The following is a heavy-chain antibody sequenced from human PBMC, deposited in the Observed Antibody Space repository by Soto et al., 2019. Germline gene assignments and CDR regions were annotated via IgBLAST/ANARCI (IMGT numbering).Heavy chain of an antibody. D-gene: IGHD2-2*01. Sequence: QVQLVQSGAEVKKPGASMKVSCKASGYTFTGQYIHWVRQAPGQGLEWMGWINPNSGGTNYAQKFQGWVTMTRDTSISTAYMELSRLRSDDTAVYYCARGYCSSTSCQFDYWGQGTLVTVSS. J-gene: IGHJ4*02. CDR3: ARGYCSSTSCQFDY. CDR1: GYTFTGQY. V-gene: IGHV1-2*04. CDR2: INPNSGGT.